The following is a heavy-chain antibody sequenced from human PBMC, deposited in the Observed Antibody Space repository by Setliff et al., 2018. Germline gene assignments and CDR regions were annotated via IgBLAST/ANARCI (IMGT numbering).Heavy chain of an antibody. CDR2: MNPNNGNT. V-gene: IGHV1-8*02. CDR3: ARTLVGATWVDY. J-gene: IGHJ4*02. Sequence: VKVSCKASGYTFINYEINWVRQATGQGLEWMGGMNPNNGNTGYAQKFQGRVTMTRNTSISTAYMELSSLRSEDTAVYYCARTLVGATWVDYWGQGTLVTVSS. CDR1: GYTFINYE. D-gene: IGHD1-26*01.